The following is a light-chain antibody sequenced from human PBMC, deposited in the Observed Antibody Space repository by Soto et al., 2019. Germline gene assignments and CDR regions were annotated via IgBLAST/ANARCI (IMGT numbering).Light chain of an antibody. CDR3: QQSFSSPQT. Sequence: DIQMTQSPSSLYGSLGDRVTITCRASQNIRSYLNRYQQKLGRAPKLLIYTTFNLQSGVPSRFSGSGSGTDFTLTINTLQPEDFATYYCQQSFSSPQTFGQGTKVEIK. CDR2: TTF. J-gene: IGKJ1*01. V-gene: IGKV1-39*01. CDR1: QNIRSY.